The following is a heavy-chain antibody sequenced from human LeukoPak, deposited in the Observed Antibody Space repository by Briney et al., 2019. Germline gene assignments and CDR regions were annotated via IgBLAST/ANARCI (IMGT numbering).Heavy chain of an antibody. CDR1: GGSISSYY. D-gene: IGHD3-10*01. V-gene: IGHV4-4*09. CDR2: IYTSGST. CDR3: ARAPPVYYYGSGSYYTKPYYYYMDV. J-gene: IGHJ6*03. Sequence: ETLSLTCTVSGGSISSYYWSWIRQPPGKGLEWIGYIYTSGSTNYNPSLKSRVTISVDTSKNQFSLKLSSVTAADTAVYYCARAPPVYYYGSGSYYTKPYYYYMDVWGKGTTVTVSS.